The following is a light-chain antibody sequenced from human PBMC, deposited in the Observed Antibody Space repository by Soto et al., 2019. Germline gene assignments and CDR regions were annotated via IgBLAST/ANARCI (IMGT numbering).Light chain of an antibody. Sequence: EIVSTQSPATLSLSPGERATLSCRASQSVSSYLAWYQQKPGQAPRLLIYDASNRATGIPARFSGSGSGTDFTLTISSLEPEDFAVYYCQQRSNWVTFGGGTKVEFK. J-gene: IGKJ4*01. CDR3: QQRSNWVT. V-gene: IGKV3-11*01. CDR1: QSVSSY. CDR2: DAS.